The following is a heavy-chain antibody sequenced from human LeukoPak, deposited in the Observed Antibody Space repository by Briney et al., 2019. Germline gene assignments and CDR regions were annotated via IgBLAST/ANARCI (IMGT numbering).Heavy chain of an antibody. D-gene: IGHD6-6*01. V-gene: IGHV1-2*02. Sequence: ASAKVSCKASGYTFTGYYMHWVRQAPGQGLEWMGWINPNSGGTNYAQKFQGRVTMTRDTSISTAYMELSRLRSDDTAVYYCARARPGGYYYYYYGMDVWGQGTTVTVSS. J-gene: IGHJ6*02. CDR2: INPNSGGT. CDR1: GYTFTGYY. CDR3: ARARPGGYYYYYYGMDV.